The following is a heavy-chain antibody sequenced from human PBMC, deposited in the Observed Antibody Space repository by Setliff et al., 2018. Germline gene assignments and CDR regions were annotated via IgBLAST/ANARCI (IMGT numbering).Heavy chain of an antibody. J-gene: IGHJ4*02. D-gene: IGHD3-10*01. CDR2: INPDGSEK. CDR1: GLSYINDW. Sequence: GGSLRLSCTASGLSYINDWVSWVRQAPGKGLEWLASINPDGSEKYYVDSVKGRFIISRDNARNSLSLQMNSLRTEDTAVYYCFGAGTCSYWGQGTLVTVSS. CDR3: FGAGTCSY. V-gene: IGHV3-7*01.